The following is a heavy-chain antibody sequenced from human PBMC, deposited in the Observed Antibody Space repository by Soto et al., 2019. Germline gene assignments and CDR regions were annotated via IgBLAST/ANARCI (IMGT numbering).Heavy chain of an antibody. CDR1: GYTFTSYA. CDR2: INAGNGST. CDR3: ASSSLYPRFDY. V-gene: IGHV1-3*01. J-gene: IGHJ4*02. D-gene: IGHD6-13*01. Sequence: QVQLVQSVAEVKKPGASVKVSCKASGYTFTSYAMHWVRQAPGQRLEWMGWINAGNGSTKYSQKFQDRVTITRDTSASTAYMELSSLRSEDPAVYYCASSSLYPRFDYWGQGTLGTVSS.